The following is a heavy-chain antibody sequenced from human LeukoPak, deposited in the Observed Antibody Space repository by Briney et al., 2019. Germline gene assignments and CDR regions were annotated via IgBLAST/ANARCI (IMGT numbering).Heavy chain of an antibody. V-gene: IGHV3-23*01. Sequence: HPGGSLRLSCAAHGFTFSSYAMSWVRQAPGKGLEWVSAISDSGGSTYYADSVKGRFTISRDNSKNTLYLQMNSLRAEDTAVYYCAKSPCSGCYQYYFDYWGQGTLVTVSS. CDR3: AKSPCSGCYQYYFDY. J-gene: IGHJ4*02. CDR1: GFTFSSYA. CDR2: ISDSGGST. D-gene: IGHD3-22*01.